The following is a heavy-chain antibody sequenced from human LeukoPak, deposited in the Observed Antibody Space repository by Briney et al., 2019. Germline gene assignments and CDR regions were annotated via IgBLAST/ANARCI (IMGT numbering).Heavy chain of an antibody. CDR1: GYTFTSYG. D-gene: IGHD3-3*01. Sequence: ASVKVSCKASGYTFTSYGISWVRQAPGKGLEWMGWISAYNGNTNYAQKLQGRVTMTTDTSTSTAYMELRSLRSDDTAVYYCARNGWDDFWSGTNWFDPWGQGTPVTVSS. CDR3: ARNGWDDFWSGTNWFDP. J-gene: IGHJ5*02. V-gene: IGHV1-18*01. CDR2: ISAYNGNT.